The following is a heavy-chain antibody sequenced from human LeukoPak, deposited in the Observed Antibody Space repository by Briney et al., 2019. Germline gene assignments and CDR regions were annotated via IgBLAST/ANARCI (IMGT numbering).Heavy chain of an antibody. D-gene: IGHD3-10*01. CDR3: ARDYSASGSFDY. V-gene: IGHV3-7*01. CDR2: IKQDGSQS. CDR1: GFTFSNYW. J-gene: IGHJ4*02. Sequence: GGSLRLSCAASGFTFSNYWENWVRQAPGKGLEWLANIKQDGSQSHYVDSVKGRFTISRDNAKNSLYLQMNTLRAEDTAVYYCARDYSASGSFDYWGQGTLVTVSS.